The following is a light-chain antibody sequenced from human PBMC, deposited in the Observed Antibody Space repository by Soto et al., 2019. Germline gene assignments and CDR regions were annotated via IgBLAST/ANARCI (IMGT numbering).Light chain of an antibody. V-gene: IGLV2-14*01. Sequence: QSVLTQPASVSGSPGQSITISCTGTSSDVGTYNFVSWYQQHPGKAPKLMIYDVSNRPSGVSNRFSGSKSGNTASLTISGLQAEDEADYYCSSYTTSSTKVFGTGTKLTV. J-gene: IGLJ1*01. CDR3: SSYTTSSTKV. CDR1: SSDVGTYNF. CDR2: DVS.